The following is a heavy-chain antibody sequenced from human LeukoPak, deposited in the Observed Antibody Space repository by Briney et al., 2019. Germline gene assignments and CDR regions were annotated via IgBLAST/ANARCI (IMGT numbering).Heavy chain of an antibody. Sequence: PSETLSLTCTVSGGSICSYYWSWIRQPPGKGLEWIGYIYYSGSTNYNPSLKSRVTISVDTSKNQFSLKLSSVTAADTAVYYCAVHGYCGGDCYSDYWGQGTLVTVSS. CDR1: GGSICSYY. CDR2: IYYSGST. V-gene: IGHV4-59*01. CDR3: AVHGYCGGDCYSDY. J-gene: IGHJ4*02. D-gene: IGHD2-21*02.